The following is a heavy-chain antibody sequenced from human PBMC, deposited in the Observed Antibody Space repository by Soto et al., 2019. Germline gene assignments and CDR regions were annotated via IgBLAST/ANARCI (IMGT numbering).Heavy chain of an antibody. D-gene: IGHD6-19*01. J-gene: IGHJ1*01. CDR1: GYTFTSYA. Sequence: ASVKVSCKASGYTFTSYAMHWVRQAPGQRLEWMGWINAGNGNTKYSQKFQGRVTITRDTSASTAYMELSSLRSEDTAVYYCARDPKPHRSVWSRYFQHWGQGTLVTVSS. CDR3: ARDPKPHRSVWSRYFQH. CDR2: INAGNGNT. V-gene: IGHV1-3*01.